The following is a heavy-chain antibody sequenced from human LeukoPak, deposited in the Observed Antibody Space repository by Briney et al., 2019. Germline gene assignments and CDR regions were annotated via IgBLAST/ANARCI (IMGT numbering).Heavy chain of an antibody. V-gene: IGHV4-59*01. D-gene: IGHD3-10*01. CDR1: GGSISSYY. Sequence: SETLSLTCTVSGGSISSYYWSWLRQSPGKGLEWIGYIYYSGSTNYNPSLKSRVTISVDTSKNQFSLKLRSVTAADTAVYYCARARGPYGPFDYWGQGTLVTVSS. CDR2: IYYSGST. CDR3: ARARGPYGPFDY. J-gene: IGHJ4*02.